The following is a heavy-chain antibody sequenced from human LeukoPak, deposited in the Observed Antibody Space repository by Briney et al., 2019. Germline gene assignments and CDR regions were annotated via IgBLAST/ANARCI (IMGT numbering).Heavy chain of an antibody. D-gene: IGHD6-19*01. CDR2: ISNDGDT. Sequence: PGGSLRLSCAASGFTVSSNYMSWVRQGPGKGLECVSVISNDGDTYYADSVKGRFTISRDTSKNTVSVQMNSLRAEDTAVYYCAGDRTTGGWYEFDYWGQGTLVTVSS. J-gene: IGHJ4*02. V-gene: IGHV3-53*01. CDR3: AGDRTTGGWYEFDY. CDR1: GFTVSSNY.